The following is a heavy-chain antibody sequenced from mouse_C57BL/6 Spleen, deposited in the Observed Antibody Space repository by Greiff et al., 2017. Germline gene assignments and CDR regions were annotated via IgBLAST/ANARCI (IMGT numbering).Heavy chain of an antibody. CDR3: ARDSGYSNY. J-gene: IGHJ3*01. Sequence: EVQGVESGGGLVKPGGSLKLSCAASGFTFSSYAMSWVRQTPEKRLEWVATISDGGSYTYYPDNVKGRFTISRDNAKNNLYLQMSHLKSEDTAMYYCARDSGYSNYWGQGTLVTVSA. D-gene: IGHD2-5*01. V-gene: IGHV5-4*01. CDR1: GFTFSSYA. CDR2: ISDGGSYT.